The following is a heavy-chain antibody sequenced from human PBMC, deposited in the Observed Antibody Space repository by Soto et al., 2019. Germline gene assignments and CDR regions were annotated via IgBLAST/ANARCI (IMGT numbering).Heavy chain of an antibody. CDR3: ARDLPPVDY. J-gene: IGHJ4*02. CDR2: ISAYNGNT. CDR1: GYTFSSYH. V-gene: IGHV1-18*01. Sequence: QIQLVQSGAEVKKPGASVKVSCKASGYTFSSYHITWVRQAPGQGLEWMGWISAYNGNTNYAQNLQGRVTMTTDPSTSTAYMELRSLRSDVTAVYSCARDLPPVDYWGQGTLVTVSS.